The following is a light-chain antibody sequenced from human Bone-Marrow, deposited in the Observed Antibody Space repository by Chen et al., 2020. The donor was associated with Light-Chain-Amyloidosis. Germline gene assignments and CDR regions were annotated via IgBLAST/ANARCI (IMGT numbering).Light chain of an antibody. J-gene: IGLJ3*02. CDR2: EDD. V-gene: IGLV6-57*01. CDR1: SGSIATNS. Sequence: NFMLTQPHSVSESPGKTVIISCTRSSGSIATNSVQWYQQRPGSSPNTVIYEDDQRPSGVPDRFSGSDERYSNSASLTISGLKPEDEADYYCQSYQGSSQGVFGGGTKLTVL. CDR3: QSYQGSSQGV.